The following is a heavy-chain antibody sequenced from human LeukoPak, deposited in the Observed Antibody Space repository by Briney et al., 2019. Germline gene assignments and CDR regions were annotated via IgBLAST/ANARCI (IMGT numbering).Heavy chain of an antibody. CDR2: INWNGGST. CDR1: GFTFDDYG. Sequence: RSGGSLRLSCAASGFTFDDYGMSWVRQAPGKGLEWVSGINWNGGSTGYADSVKGRFTISRDNAKNSLYLQMNSLRAEDTALYYCARAIVTIAVFGPSDYWGQGTLVTVSS. V-gene: IGHV3-20*04. D-gene: IGHD2-15*01. CDR3: ARAIVTIAVFGPSDY. J-gene: IGHJ4*02.